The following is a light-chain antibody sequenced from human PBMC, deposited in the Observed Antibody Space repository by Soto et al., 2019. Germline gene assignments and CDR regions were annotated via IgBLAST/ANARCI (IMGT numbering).Light chain of an antibody. V-gene: IGKV3-20*01. CDR1: HSVSSDY. Sequence: DIVLTQSPGTLSLSQGERATLSCRASHSVSSDYLAWYQQKPGRAPRLLIYATSSRATGIPDRFSGSGSGTDFTLTISRLEPEDFAVYFCQQYNTSPWTCGQGTTVEIK. J-gene: IGKJ1*01. CDR2: ATS. CDR3: QQYNTSPWT.